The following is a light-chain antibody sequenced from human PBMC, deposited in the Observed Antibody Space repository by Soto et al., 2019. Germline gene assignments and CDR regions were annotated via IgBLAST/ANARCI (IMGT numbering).Light chain of an antibody. CDR2: GAS. V-gene: IGKV3-20*01. Sequence: EVVLTQSPGTLSLSPGERATLSCRAVQSVSRNYLAWYQKKPGQAPRLLIYGASTRATAIPDRFSGSGSGTDFTLTISRLEPEDFAVYYCGQFVSAPPRTFGQGTKVDIK. J-gene: IGKJ1*01. CDR3: GQFVSAPPRT. CDR1: QSVSRNY.